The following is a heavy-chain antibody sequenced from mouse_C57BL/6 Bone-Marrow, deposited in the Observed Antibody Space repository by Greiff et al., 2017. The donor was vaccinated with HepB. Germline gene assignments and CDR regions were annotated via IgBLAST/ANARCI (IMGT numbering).Heavy chain of an antibody. CDR3: VWYFDV. V-gene: IGHV1-81*01. J-gene: IGHJ1*03. Sequence: VQLQHSGAELARPGASVKLSCKASGYTFTSYGISWVKQRTGQGLEWIGEIYPRSGNTYYNEKFKGKATLTADKSSSTAYMELRSLTSEDAAVYFCVWYFDVWGTGTTVTVSS. CDR1: GYTFTSYG. CDR2: IYPRSGNT.